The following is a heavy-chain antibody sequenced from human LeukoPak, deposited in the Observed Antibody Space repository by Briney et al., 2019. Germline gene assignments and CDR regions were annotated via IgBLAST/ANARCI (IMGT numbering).Heavy chain of an antibody. Sequence: GEYLKISCKGSGYSFTSYWIGWVRQMPGRGLEWMGIIYPGDSDTRYSPSFQGQVTISADKSISTAYLQWSSLKASDTAMYYCARHVGTGIGAASNPQLGGDYYFYMDVWGKGTTVTISS. CDR1: GYSFTSYW. CDR2: IYPGDSDT. D-gene: IGHD6-13*01. J-gene: IGHJ6*03. CDR3: ARHVGTGIGAASNPQLGGDYYFYMDV. V-gene: IGHV5-51*01.